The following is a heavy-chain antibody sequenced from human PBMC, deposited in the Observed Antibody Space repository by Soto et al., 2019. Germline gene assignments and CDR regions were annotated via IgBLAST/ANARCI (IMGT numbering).Heavy chain of an antibody. J-gene: IGHJ4*02. CDR1: GFTFSSYG. D-gene: IGHD5-12*01. Sequence: GGSLRLSCAASGFTFSSYGMHWVRQAPGKGLEWVAVIWYDGSNKYYADSVKGRFTISRDNSKNTLYLQMNSLRAEDTAVYYFANYSGYDLFFDYWGQGTLVTVSS. CDR2: IWYDGSNK. CDR3: ANYSGYDLFFDY. V-gene: IGHV3-33*06.